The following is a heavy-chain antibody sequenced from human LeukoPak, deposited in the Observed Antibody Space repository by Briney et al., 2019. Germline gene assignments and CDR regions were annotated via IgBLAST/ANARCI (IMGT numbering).Heavy chain of an antibody. Sequence: PSETLSLTCTVSGGSVYTYYWGWIRQPPGKGLEWIGSIYYSGSTYYNPSLKSRVTISVDTSKNQFSLKLSSVTAADTAVYYCARRPPYSSARWGFDPWGQGTLVTVSS. J-gene: IGHJ5*02. D-gene: IGHD6-25*01. V-gene: IGHV4-39*01. CDR2: IYYSGST. CDR1: GGSVYTYY. CDR3: ARRPPYSSARWGFDP.